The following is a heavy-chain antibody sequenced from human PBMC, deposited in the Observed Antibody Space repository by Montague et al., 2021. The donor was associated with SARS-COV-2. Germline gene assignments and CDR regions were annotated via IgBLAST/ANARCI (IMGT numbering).Heavy chain of an antibody. CDR1: GGSFSGYF. D-gene: IGHD2-2*01. CDR2: INHSGTA. J-gene: IGHJ3*01. V-gene: IGHV4-34*01. CDR3: AKEREVVRAARTLVAFDL. Sequence: SETLSLTCAVYGGSFSGYFWSWIRQTPGRGLEWIGEINHSGTANYNPSLKSRVSISVDTSKNQFTLKLTSVTAADTAMYYCAKEREVVRAARTLVAFDLWGQGTMVTVSS.